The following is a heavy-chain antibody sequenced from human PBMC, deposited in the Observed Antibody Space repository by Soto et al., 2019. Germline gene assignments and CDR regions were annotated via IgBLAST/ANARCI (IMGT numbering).Heavy chain of an antibody. CDR2: ISAYNGNT. CDR1: GYTFTSYG. D-gene: IGHD3-10*01. Sequence: ASVKGSCKASGYTFTSYGISWVRQAPGQGLEWMGWISAYNGNTNYAQKLQGRVTMTTDTSTSTAYMELRSLRSDDTAVYYCARDARRITMVRGVIITAHSNWFDPWGQGTLVTVS. CDR3: ARDARRITMVRGVIITAHSNWFDP. V-gene: IGHV1-18*01. J-gene: IGHJ5*02.